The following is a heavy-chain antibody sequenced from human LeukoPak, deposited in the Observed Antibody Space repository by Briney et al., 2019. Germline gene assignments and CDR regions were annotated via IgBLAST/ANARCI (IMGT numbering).Heavy chain of an antibody. CDR3: ARDIVLMVYARSYGY. J-gene: IGHJ4*02. V-gene: IGHV3-48*01. Sequence: GGSLRLSCAASRFTFSSYSMNWVRQAPGKGLEWVSYISSSSSTIYYADSVKGRFTISRDNAKNSLYLQMNSLRAEDTAVYYCARDIVLMVYARSYGYWGQGTLVTVSS. D-gene: IGHD2-8*01. CDR1: RFTFSSYS. CDR2: ISSSSSTI.